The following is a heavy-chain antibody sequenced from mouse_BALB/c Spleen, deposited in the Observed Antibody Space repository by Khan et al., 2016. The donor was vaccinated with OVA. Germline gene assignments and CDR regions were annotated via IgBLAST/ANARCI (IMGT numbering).Heavy chain of an antibody. CDR1: GFSLTNYG. D-gene: IGHD2-10*01. V-gene: IGHV2-6-1*01. Sequence: VELVESGPGLVAPSQSLSITCTISGFSLTNYGVHWVRQPPGKGLEWLVVIWSDGSTTYNSALKSRLTISEDNSKSQVFLKMNSLQTDDTAMYFCARQPYYHYNIMDYWGQGTSDTVSS. CDR2: IWSDGST. CDR3: ARQPYYHYNIMDY. J-gene: IGHJ4*01.